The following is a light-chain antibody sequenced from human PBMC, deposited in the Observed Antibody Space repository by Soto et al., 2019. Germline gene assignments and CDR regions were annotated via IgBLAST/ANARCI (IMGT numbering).Light chain of an antibody. J-gene: IGLJ1*01. CDR3: SSYTTNSSYV. CDR2: AVS. V-gene: IGLV2-14*01. CDR1: SSDVGASIF. Sequence: QSVLTQPASVSGSPGQSITISCTGTSSDVGASIFVSWYQQHPGKAPKLMIYAVSSRPSGVSYRFSGSKSGNTASLTISGLQAEDEADYYCSSYTTNSSYVFGTGTKGTVL.